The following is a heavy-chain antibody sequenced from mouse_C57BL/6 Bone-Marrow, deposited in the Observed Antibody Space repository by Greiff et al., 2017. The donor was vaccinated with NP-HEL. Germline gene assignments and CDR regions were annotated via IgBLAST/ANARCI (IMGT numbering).Heavy chain of an antibody. D-gene: IGHD1-1*01. J-gene: IGHJ2*01. CDR3: TTRSSYY. V-gene: IGHV14-4*01. CDR2: IDPENGDT. CDR1: GFNIKDDY. Sequence: EVQLQESGAELVRPGASVKLSCTASGFNIKDDYMHWVKQRPEQGLEWIGWIDPENGDTEYASKFQGKATITADTSSNTAYLQLSSLTSEDTAVYYCTTRSSYYWGQGTTLTVSS.